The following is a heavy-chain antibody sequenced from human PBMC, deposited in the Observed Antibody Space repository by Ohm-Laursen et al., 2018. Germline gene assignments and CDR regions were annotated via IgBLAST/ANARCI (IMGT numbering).Heavy chain of an antibody. V-gene: IGHV1-69*13. Sequence: ASVKVSCKASGGTFSSYAISWVRQAPGQGLEWMGGIIPIFGTANYAQKFQGRVTITADESTSTAYMELSSLRSEDTAVYYCARSSFYDILTGYFPFFDYWGQGTLVTVSS. CDR1: GGTFSSYA. CDR3: ARSSFYDILTGYFPFFDY. D-gene: IGHD3-9*01. J-gene: IGHJ4*02. CDR2: IIPIFGTA.